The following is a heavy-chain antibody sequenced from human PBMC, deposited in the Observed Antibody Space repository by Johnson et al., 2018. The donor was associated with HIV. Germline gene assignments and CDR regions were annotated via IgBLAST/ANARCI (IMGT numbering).Heavy chain of an antibody. V-gene: IGHV3-64*04. J-gene: IGHJ3*02. CDR2: ISSIGTTM. D-gene: IGHD3-22*01. Sequence: QVQLVESGGGLVQPGGSLRLSCAASGFTFSSYAMHWVRQAPGKGLEWVSSISSIGTTMYYADSVRGRFTISRDNSKNTLYMEMNNLRAEDTALYYCARQNYYDSSGQGGGLDIWGQGTMVTVSS. CDR1: GFTFSSYA. CDR3: ARQNYYDSSGQGGGLDI.